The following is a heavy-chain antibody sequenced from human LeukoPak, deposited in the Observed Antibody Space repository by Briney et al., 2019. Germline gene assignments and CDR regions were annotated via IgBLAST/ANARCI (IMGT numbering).Heavy chain of an antibody. D-gene: IGHD4-17*01. J-gene: IGHJ6*02. Sequence: ASVKVSCKASGYTFTSYHMHWVRQAPGQGLEWMGIINPSGGSTNYAQKFQGRVTMARDTSTSTVYMELSSLRSEDTAVYYCTYGDGSYYYGVDVWGQGTTVTVSS. CDR1: GYTFTSYH. CDR2: INPSGGST. V-gene: IGHV1-46*03. CDR3: TYGDGSYYYGVDV.